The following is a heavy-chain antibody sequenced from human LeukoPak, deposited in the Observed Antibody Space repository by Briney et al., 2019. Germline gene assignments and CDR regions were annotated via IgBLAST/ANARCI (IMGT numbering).Heavy chain of an antibody. D-gene: IGHD3-22*01. Sequence: ASVKVSCKASGYTFTSYGISWVRQAPGQGLEWMGWISAYNGDTKYAQKLQGRVTMTTDTSTRTVYMELKSLRSDDTAVYYCARDYAISMIIVQEPTLDYWGQGTLVTVSS. CDR1: GYTFTSYG. V-gene: IGHV1-18*01. CDR3: ARDYAISMIIVQEPTLDY. J-gene: IGHJ4*02. CDR2: ISAYNGDT.